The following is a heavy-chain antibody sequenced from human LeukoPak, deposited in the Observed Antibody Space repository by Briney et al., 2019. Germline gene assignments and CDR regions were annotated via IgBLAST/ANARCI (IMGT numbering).Heavy chain of an antibody. CDR3: ARHVGYSNSFDP. J-gene: IGHJ5*02. V-gene: IGHV1-2*02. Sequence: ASVNVSCKSAGSTFTWYYIHWVRVAPGPGLGWMGWINPSSGSTNYAQKLQGSVTMTSDTSISTAYMELSRLRSDDTAVYYCARHVGYSNSFDPWGQRTLVTVSS. CDR1: GSTFTWYY. CDR2: INPSSGST. D-gene: IGHD2-15*01.